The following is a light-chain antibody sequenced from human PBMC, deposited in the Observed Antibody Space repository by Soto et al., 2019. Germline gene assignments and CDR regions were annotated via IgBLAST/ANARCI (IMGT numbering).Light chain of an antibody. CDR3: CSYASTSPYV. V-gene: IGLV2-23*01. Sequence: QSVLTQPASVSGSPGQSLSISCIGTSSDVGSSDLVSWYQQHPDTARKLLIYGASKRPTVVSNRFSGSKSGNTASLTISGFQAEDEADYYCCSYASTSPYVFGTGTKVSVL. CDR2: GAS. J-gene: IGLJ1*01. CDR1: SSDVGSSDL.